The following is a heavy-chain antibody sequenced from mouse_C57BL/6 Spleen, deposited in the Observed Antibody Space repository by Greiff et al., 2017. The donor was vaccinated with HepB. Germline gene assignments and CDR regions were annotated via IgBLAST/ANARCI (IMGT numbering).Heavy chain of an antibody. CDR3: ARCALGAMDD. Sequence: QVQLQQSGPELVKPGASVKISCKASGYAFSSSWMNWVKQRPGKGLEWIGRIYPGDGDTNYNGKFKGKATLTADKSSSTAYMQLSSLTSEDSAVYFCARCALGAMDDWGQGTSVTVSS. CDR1: GYAFSSSW. J-gene: IGHJ4*01. V-gene: IGHV1-82*01. D-gene: IGHD4-1*01. CDR2: IYPGDGDT.